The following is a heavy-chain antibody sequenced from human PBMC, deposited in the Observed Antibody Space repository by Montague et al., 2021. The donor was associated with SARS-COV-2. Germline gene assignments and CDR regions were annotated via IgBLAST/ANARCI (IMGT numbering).Heavy chain of an antibody. J-gene: IGHJ4*02. CDR3: AGGFDY. CDR1: GGSISSYY. V-gene: IGHV4-59*08. Sequence: SETLSLTCTVSGGSISSYYWSWIRQPPGKGLEWIGYIYYSGSTNYNPSRKSRVTISVDTSKNQFSLKLSSVTAADTAVYYCAGGFDYWAREPWSPSPQ. CDR2: IYYSGST.